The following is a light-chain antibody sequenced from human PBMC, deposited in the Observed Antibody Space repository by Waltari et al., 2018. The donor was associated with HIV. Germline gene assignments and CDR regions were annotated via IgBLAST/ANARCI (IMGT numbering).Light chain of an antibody. J-gene: IGLJ1*01. CDR2: KDS. CDR1: PLPSKF. CDR3: QSADHSDSCV. Sequence: SYELTQPPSVSVSPGQTARITCSGDPLPSKFTSWYQQRPGQAPILVIYKDSERPSGIPDRFSGSISGTTVTLTISEVQTEDEADYYCQSADHSDSCVFGTGTTLTVL. V-gene: IGLV3-25*03.